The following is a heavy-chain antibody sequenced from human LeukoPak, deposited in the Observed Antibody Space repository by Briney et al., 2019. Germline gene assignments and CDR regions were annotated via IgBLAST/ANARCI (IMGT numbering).Heavy chain of an antibody. D-gene: IGHD3-10*01. CDR2: IKQDGSEE. CDR3: ARDTGSYFGSGSYSDY. CDR1: GFTFSSYW. J-gene: IGHJ4*02. V-gene: IGHV3-7*01. Sequence: GGSLRLSCAASGFTFSSYWMSWVRQAPGKGLEWVANIKQDGSEEYYVDSVKGRFTISRGNAKNSLYLQMNSLRAEDTAVYYCARDTGSYFGSGSYSDYWGQGTLVTVSS.